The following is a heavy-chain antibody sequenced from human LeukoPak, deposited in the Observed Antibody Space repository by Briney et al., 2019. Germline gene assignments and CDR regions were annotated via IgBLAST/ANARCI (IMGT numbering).Heavy chain of an antibody. CDR2: IIPILGIA. V-gene: IGHV1-69*04. CDR3: ARDWAKGGCSSTSCYSKYNWFDP. J-gene: IGHJ5*02. D-gene: IGHD2-2*01. CDR1: GGTFSSCT. Sequence: ASVKVSCKASGGTFSSCTISWVRQAPGQGLEWMGRIIPILGIANYAQKFQGRVTITADKSTSTAYMELSSLRSEDTAVYYCARDWAKGGCSSTSCYSKYNWFDPWGQGTLVTVSS.